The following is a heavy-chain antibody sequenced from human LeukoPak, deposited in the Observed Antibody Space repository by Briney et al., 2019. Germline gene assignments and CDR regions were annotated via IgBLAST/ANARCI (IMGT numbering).Heavy chain of an antibody. CDR1: GFTFSNYA. V-gene: IGHV3-23*01. Sequence: GGSLRLSCEASGFTFSNYAMSWVRQAPGKGLEWVSGIGGSDDRTYYADSVKGRLTISRDNSKNTLFLQINSLRAEDTAIYYCAKDEADHYWYFDLWGRGTLVTVSS. J-gene: IGHJ2*01. CDR3: AKDEADHYWYFDL. CDR2: IGGSDDRT.